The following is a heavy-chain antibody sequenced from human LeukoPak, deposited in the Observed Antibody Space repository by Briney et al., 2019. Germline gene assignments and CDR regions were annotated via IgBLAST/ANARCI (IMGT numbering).Heavy chain of an antibody. Sequence: PGGSLRLSCAASGFTFSSYAMSWVRQAPGKGLEWVSSISGSGGSTYFADSVKGRFTISRDNSKNTLYLQMNSLRAEDTAVYYCARGPSGYHNTGGQGTLVTVSS. CDR3: ARGPSGYHNT. D-gene: IGHD3-22*01. CDR2: ISGSGGST. V-gene: IGHV3-23*01. CDR1: GFTFSSYA. J-gene: IGHJ4*02.